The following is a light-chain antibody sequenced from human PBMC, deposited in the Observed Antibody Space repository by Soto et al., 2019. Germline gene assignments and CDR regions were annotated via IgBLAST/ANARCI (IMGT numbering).Light chain of an antibody. J-gene: IGKJ1*01. CDR2: DVS. V-gene: IGKV1-5*01. CDR3: QQYDSYSWT. Sequence: DIQMTQSPSTLSASLGERVTITCRASQSVSNWLAWYQQKPGKAPNLLIYDVSSLESGVPSRFSGSGSGTEFILTISSLQPDDFATYYCQQYDSYSWTFGQGTKVDIK. CDR1: QSVSNW.